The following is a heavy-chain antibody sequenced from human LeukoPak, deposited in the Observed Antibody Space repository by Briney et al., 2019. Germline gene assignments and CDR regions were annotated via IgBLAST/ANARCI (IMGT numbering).Heavy chain of an antibody. CDR2: IYGDGDT. V-gene: IGHV4-4*07. CDR3: ARVYNSGPGYCSGASCYRLGGWFDT. D-gene: IGHD2-2*02. CDR1: GDSISYYY. J-gene: IGHJ5*02. Sequence: PSETLSLTCSVSGDSISYYYWTWIRQPAGKGLEWIGRIYGDGDTNYNPSLNSRVTMSIDTAKNQFSLNLSSVTAADTAIYYCARVYNSGPGYCSGASCYRLGGWFDTWGQGTLVTVSS.